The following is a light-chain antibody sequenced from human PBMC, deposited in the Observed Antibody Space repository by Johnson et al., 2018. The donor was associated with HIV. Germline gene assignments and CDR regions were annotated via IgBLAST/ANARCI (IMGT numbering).Light chain of an antibody. J-gene: IGLJ1*01. CDR3: GTWDTSLSDYYV. V-gene: IGLV1-51*01. Sequence: QSVLTQPPSVSAAPVQKVTISCSGSSSNIGNNYVSWYQQLPGTAPKLLIYDNDKRPSGIPDRFSGSKSGTSATLGITGLQTGDEADYYCGTWDTSLSDYYVFGTGTKVTVL. CDR1: SSNIGNNY. CDR2: DND.